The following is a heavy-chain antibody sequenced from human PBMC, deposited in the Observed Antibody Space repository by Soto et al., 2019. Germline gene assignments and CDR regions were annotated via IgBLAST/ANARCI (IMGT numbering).Heavy chain of an antibody. V-gene: IGHV1-24*01. J-gene: IGHJ4*02. CDR2: FDPEDGET. D-gene: IGHD3-22*01. CDR1: GYTLTELS. CDR3: VSQGYYYDSSGYYYFDY. Sequence: ASVKVSCKVSGYTLTELSMHWVRQAPGKGLEWMGGFDPEDGETIYAQKFQGRVTMTEDTSTDTAYMELSSLRSEDTAVYYCVSQGYYYDSSGYYYFDYWGQGTLVTVSS.